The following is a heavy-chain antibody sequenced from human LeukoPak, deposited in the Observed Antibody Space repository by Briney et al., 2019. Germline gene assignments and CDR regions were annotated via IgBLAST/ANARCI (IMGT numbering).Heavy chain of an antibody. CDR2: ISGSGGST. CDR1: GFAFISYA. J-gene: IGHJ6*03. D-gene: IGHD3-9*01. V-gene: IGHV3-23*01. Sequence: GGSLRLSCAASGFAFISYAMSWVRQAPGKGLEWVSGISGSGGSTYYADSVKGRFTISRDNSKNTLYLQMNSLRAEDTAVYYCARDRAGNYDILTGPLYYYYYMDVWGKGTTVTISS. CDR3: ARDRAGNYDILTGPLYYYYYMDV.